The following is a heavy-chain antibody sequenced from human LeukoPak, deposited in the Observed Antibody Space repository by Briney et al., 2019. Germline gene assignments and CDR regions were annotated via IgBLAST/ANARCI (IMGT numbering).Heavy chain of an antibody. J-gene: IGHJ4*02. D-gene: IGHD1-26*01. Sequence: PGGSLRLSCAASGFTFSSYSMNWVRQAPGRGLEWVSSVDGGGGGTYYADSVKGRFTISRDNSKDTLYLQMNGLRAEDTAVYFCAREHRIAGALGEDYWGQGIQVTVSS. V-gene: IGHV3-23*01. CDR2: VDGGGGGT. CDR1: GFTFSSYS. CDR3: AREHRIAGALGEDY.